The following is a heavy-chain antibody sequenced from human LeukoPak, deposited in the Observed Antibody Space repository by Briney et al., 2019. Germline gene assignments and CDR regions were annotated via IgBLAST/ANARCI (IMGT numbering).Heavy chain of an antibody. CDR3: ARVARLLWFGESLTASNWFDP. CDR1: GYTFTSYY. Sequence: ASVKVSCKASGYTFTSYYMHWVRQAPGQGLEWMGIINPSGGSTSYAQKFQGRVTMTRDTSTSTVYMELSSLRSEDTAVYYCARVARLLWFGESLTASNWFDPWGQGTLVTVSS. D-gene: IGHD3-10*01. J-gene: IGHJ5*02. CDR2: INPSGGST. V-gene: IGHV1-46*01.